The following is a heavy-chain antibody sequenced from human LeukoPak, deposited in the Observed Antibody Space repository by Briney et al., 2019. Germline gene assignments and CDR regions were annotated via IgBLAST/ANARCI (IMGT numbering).Heavy chain of an antibody. CDR1: GYTFTGYY. CDR2: INPNSGGT. D-gene: IGHD2-2*01. J-gene: IGHJ5*02. V-gene: IGHV1-2*02. Sequence: ASVKVSCKASGYTFTGYYMHWVRQAPEQGLEWMGWINPNSGGTNYAQKFQGRVTMTRDTSISTAYMELSRLRSDDTAVYYCARDGRYCSSTSCYVNNWFDPWGQGTLVTVSS. CDR3: ARDGRYCSSTSCYVNNWFDP.